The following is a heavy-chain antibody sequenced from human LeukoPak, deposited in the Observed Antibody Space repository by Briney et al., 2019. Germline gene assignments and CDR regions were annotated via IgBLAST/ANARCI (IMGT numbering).Heavy chain of an antibody. V-gene: IGHV3-11*04. Sequence: GGSLRLSCAASGFTFSDYYMSWIRQAPGKGLEWVSYISSSGSTIYYADSVKGRFTISRDNAKNSLYLQMNSLRAEDTAVYYCARDHVVVVPAAMSDVWGKGTTVIVSS. CDR2: ISSSGSTI. CDR3: ARDHVVVVPAAMSDV. J-gene: IGHJ6*04. CDR1: GFTFSDYY. D-gene: IGHD2-2*01.